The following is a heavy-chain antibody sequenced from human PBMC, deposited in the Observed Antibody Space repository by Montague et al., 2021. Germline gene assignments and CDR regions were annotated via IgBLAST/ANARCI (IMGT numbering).Heavy chain of an antibody. D-gene: IGHD3-10*01. CDR2: VYKRRDT. J-gene: IGHJ3*02. CDR3: ARDSPVVEPWVGEHKGAFDI. CDR1: GDSISSYDYY. Sequence: SETLSLTCSVSGDSISSYDYYWTWIRQPAGRGLEWIGRVYKRRDTNTNPPLRSRLTLSVDTSMNHFSLTLTSVTAADTAVYFCARDSPVVEPWVGEHKGAFDIWGQGTMVTVSS. V-gene: IGHV4-4*07.